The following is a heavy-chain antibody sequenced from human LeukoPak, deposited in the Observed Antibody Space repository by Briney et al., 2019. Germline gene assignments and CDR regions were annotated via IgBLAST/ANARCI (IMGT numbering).Heavy chain of an antibody. D-gene: IGHD3-22*01. V-gene: IGHV4-4*07. J-gene: IGHJ3*02. CDR1: GGSISSYY. CDR3: AREASYYYDSSGYYYVRDAFDI. Sequence: PSETLSLTCTVSGGSISSYYWSWIRQPAGKGLEWIGRIYTSGSTNYNPSLKSLVTMSVDTSKNQFSLKLSSVTAADTAVYYCAREASYYYDSSGYYYVRDAFDIWGQGTMVTVSS. CDR2: IYTSGST.